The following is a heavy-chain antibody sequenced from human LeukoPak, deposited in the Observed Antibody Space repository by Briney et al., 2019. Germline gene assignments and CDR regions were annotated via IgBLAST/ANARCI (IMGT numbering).Heavy chain of an antibody. CDR2: IYYSGST. V-gene: IGHV4-39*07. D-gene: IGHD4-17*01. Sequence: SETLSLTCTVSGGSISSSSYYWGWIRQPPGKGLEWIGSIYYSGSTYYNPSLKSRVTISVDTSKNQFSLKLSSVTAADTAVYYCAREYGDQRGYWGQGTLVTVSS. CDR3: AREYGDQRGY. J-gene: IGHJ4*02. CDR1: GGSISSSSYY.